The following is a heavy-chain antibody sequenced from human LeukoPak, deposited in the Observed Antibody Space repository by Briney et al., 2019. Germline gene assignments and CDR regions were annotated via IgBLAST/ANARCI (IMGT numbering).Heavy chain of an antibody. CDR3: ATLDGYCSGGSCYSPTDY. V-gene: IGHV3-20*04. D-gene: IGHD2-15*01. CDR2: INWNGGST. Sequence: GGSLRLSCAASGFTFDDYGMSWVRQAPGKGLEWVSGINWNGGSTGYADSVKGRFTISRDNAKNSLYLQMNSLRAEDTAVYYCATLDGYCSGGSCYSPTDYWSQGTLVTVSS. CDR1: GFTFDDYG. J-gene: IGHJ4*02.